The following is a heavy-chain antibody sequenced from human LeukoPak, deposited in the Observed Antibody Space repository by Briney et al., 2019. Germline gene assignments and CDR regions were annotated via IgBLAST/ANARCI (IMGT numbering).Heavy chain of an antibody. CDR1: GDSVSSSSAA. J-gene: IGHJ4*02. V-gene: IGHV6-1*01. CDR3: AREDYGGNSGTYFDY. D-gene: IGHD4-23*01. Sequence: SQTLSLTCAISGDSVSSSSAAWNWIRQSPSRGLEWLGRTYYRSKWYNEYAASVRSRITVNPDTSKNQFSLQLNSVTPEDTAVYYCAREDYGGNSGTYFDYWDQGTLVTVSS. CDR2: TYYRSKWYN.